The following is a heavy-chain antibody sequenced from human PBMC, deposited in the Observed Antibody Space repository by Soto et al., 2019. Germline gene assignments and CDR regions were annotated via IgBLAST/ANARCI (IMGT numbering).Heavy chain of an antibody. D-gene: IGHD3-9*01. CDR1: GFTFSSYA. J-gene: IGHJ4*02. CDR3: ASAGEYYDILTGYSPFGY. CDR2: ISYDGSNK. Sequence: GGSLRLSCAASGFTFSSYAMHWVRQAPGKGLEWAAVISYDGSNKYYADSVKGRFTISRDNSKNTLYLQMNSLRAEDTAVYYCASAGEYYDILTGYSPFGYWGQGTLVTVSS. V-gene: IGHV3-30-3*01.